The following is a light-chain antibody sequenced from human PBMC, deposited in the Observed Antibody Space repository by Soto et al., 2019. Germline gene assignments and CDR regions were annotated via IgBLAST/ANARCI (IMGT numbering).Light chain of an antibody. J-gene: IGKJ1*01. CDR1: QSVSSSC. CDR3: QQRSITWT. CDR2: DAS. V-gene: IGKV3D-20*02. Sequence: SVLTQSPGTLSLSPRGRATLASGASQSVSSSCVAWYQQTPGQAPRLLIYDASIRATGIPARFSGSGSGTDFTITISSLEPDDFAVYYCQQRSITWTFGQGTKVDIK.